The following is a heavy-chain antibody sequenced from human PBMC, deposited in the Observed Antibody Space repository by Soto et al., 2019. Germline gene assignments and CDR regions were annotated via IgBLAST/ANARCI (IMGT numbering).Heavy chain of an antibody. CDR3: ARENDMGSFDY. CDR1: GGSFSGYY. D-gene: IGHD3-22*01. Sequence: LSLTCAVYGGSFSGYYWSWIRQPPGKGLEWIGEINHSGSTNYNPSLKSRVTISVDTSKNQFSLNLSSVTAADTAVYYCARENDMGSFDYWGQGTLVTVSS. CDR2: INHSGST. J-gene: IGHJ4*02. V-gene: IGHV4-34*01.